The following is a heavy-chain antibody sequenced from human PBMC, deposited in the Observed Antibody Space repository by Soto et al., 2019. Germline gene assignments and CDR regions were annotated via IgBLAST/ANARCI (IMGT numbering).Heavy chain of an antibody. CDR1: GGSFSGGGYY. Sequence: QVQLQESGPGLVKPSQTLSLTCTVSGGSFSGGGYYWSWIRHHPGKGLEWIGYISYSGSTSYNPPLKSRLIISQDTSKNQFSMKLTSVTAAYTAMYYCARDRGHGYNPLYGMDVWGQGTTVTVSS. CDR3: ARDRGHGYNPLYGMDV. J-gene: IGHJ6*02. D-gene: IGHD3-10*01. CDR2: ISYSGST. V-gene: IGHV4-31*03.